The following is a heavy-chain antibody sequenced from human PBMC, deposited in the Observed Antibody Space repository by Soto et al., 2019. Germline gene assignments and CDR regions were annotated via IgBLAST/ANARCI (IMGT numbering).Heavy chain of an antibody. J-gene: IGHJ4*02. CDR2: IYHSGST. D-gene: IGHD3-9*01. CDR3: ARGELRYFDWLPYYFDY. Sequence: PSETLSLICAVSGGSISSGGYSWSWIRQPPGKGLEWIGYIYHSGSTYYNPSLKSRVTISVDRSKNQFSLKLSSVTAADTAVYYCARGELRYFDWLPYYFDYWGQGTLVTVSS. CDR1: GGSISSGGYS. V-gene: IGHV4-30-2*01.